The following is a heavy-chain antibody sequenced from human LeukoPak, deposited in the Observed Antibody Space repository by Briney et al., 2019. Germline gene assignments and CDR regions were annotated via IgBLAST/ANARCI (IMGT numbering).Heavy chain of an antibody. Sequence: GGSLRLSCAASGFTFSSYEMNWVRQAPGKGLEWVSYISSSGSTIYYADSVKGRFTISRDNSKNTLYLQMNSLRAEDTAVYYCAKEDYYGSGIDHWGQGTLVTVSS. J-gene: IGHJ4*02. D-gene: IGHD3-10*01. CDR3: AKEDYYGSGIDH. CDR2: ISSSGSTI. CDR1: GFTFSSYE. V-gene: IGHV3-48*03.